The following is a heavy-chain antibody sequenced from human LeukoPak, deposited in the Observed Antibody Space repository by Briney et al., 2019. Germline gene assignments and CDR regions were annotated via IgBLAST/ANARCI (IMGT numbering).Heavy chain of an antibody. V-gene: IGHV3-23*01. J-gene: IGHJ3*02. CDR1: GFTCSGFA. Sequence: GGYLRLSCAASGFTCSGFAMRWDRQAPGQGLEWVSAISGSSGSSYHADSVRGRFTTSKDNSKNTLYLQRNNLRAEDTAVYYSAKDPNGDYIGVFDIGGQGTMVTVPS. CDR2: ISGSSGSS. CDR3: AKDPNGDYIGVFDI. D-gene: IGHD4-17*01.